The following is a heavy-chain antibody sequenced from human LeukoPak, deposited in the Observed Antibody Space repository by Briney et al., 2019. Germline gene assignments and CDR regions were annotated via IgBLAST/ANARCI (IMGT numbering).Heavy chain of an antibody. CDR3: ARGNSDSIGYYSPFDY. V-gene: IGHV4-31*03. J-gene: IGHJ4*02. Sequence: SETLSLTCTVSGGSISSGGYYWSWISQHPGKGLEWIGYIYYSGNTYYNPSLKSRVTISIDTSKNQFSLKLSSVTAADTAVYSCARGNSDSIGYYSPFDYWGQGTLVTVSS. CDR1: GGSISSGGYY. CDR2: IYYSGNT. D-gene: IGHD3-22*01.